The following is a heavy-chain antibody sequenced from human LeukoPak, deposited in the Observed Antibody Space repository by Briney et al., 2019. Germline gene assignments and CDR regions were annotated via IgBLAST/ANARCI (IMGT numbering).Heavy chain of an antibody. D-gene: IGHD5-18*01. CDR2: IYSDGRI. V-gene: IGHV3-53*01. Sequence: GGSLRLSCTASGFSFSNYEMDWVRQAPGKGLEWVSVIYSDGRIHYADSVKGRFTISRDDSKNTLYLQMNSLRAEDTAVYYCARESGYSYGLAGFFDYWGQGTLVTVSS. CDR3: ARESGYSYGLAGFFDY. J-gene: IGHJ4*02. CDR1: GFSFSNYE.